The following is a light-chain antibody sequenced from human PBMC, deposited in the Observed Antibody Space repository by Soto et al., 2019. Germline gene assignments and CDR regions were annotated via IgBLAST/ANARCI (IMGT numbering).Light chain of an antibody. Sequence: IQLTQSPSSLSASGGDRVTITCRVSQGIGSNLAWYLQKPGEAPKLLVYGASTLQGGFPSRFSGSGSGTLFTLTITSPQPEDFATYFCQQSNSYPLTFGGGTKV. V-gene: IGKV1-9*01. CDR3: QQSNSYPLT. CDR2: GAS. CDR1: QGIGSN. J-gene: IGKJ4*01.